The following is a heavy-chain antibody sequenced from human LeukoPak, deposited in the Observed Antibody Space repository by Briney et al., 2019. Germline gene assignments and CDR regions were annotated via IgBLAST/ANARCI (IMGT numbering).Heavy chain of an antibody. V-gene: IGHV3-11*01. CDR1: GFTFSDYY. Sequence: PGGSLRLSCAASGFTFSDYYMSWIRQAPGKGLEWVSYISSSGSTIYYADSVKGRFTISRDNAKNSLYLQVNSLRAEDTAVYYCARGDIVVVPDAFDIWGQGTMVTVSP. CDR3: ARGDIVVVPDAFDI. D-gene: IGHD2-2*01. J-gene: IGHJ3*02. CDR2: ISSSGSTI.